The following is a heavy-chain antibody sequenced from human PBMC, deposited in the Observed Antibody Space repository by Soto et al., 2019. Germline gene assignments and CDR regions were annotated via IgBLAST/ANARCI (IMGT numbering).Heavy chain of an antibody. D-gene: IGHD2-2*01. V-gene: IGHV4-31*03. CDR3: ARDGSSSANWIDP. CDR2: IYYTGTT. Sequence: LQILSLTCRVSGGSISGGGYYWSRIRHFPGKGLEWIGYIYYTGTTYYNPSLKSRLTLSVETSKNQFSLKLSSVTVADTAVYYCARDGSSSANWIDPGFQGTLVTVSS. J-gene: IGHJ5*02. CDR1: GGSISGGGYY.